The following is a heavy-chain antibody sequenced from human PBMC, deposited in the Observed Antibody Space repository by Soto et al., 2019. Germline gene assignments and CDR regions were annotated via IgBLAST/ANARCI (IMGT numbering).Heavy chain of an antibody. Sequence: QVQLVQSGAEEKKPGASVKVSCKASGYTFTSYAMHWVRQAPGQRLEWMGWINAGNGNTKYSQKFQGRVTITRDTAESTAYMELRRLSSEGTAVYYLARSIVVVAGLDYWGQGTLVTVSS. V-gene: IGHV1-3*05. D-gene: IGHD2-21*01. CDR2: INAGNGNT. CDR1: GYTFTSYA. CDR3: ARSIVVVAGLDY. J-gene: IGHJ4*02.